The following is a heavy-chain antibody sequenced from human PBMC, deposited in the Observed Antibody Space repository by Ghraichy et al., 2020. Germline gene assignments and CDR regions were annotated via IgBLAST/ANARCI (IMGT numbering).Heavy chain of an antibody. CDR1: GFTFSSYA. CDR3: AKATRRARPDYYDSSGSEDAFDI. D-gene: IGHD3-22*01. V-gene: IGHV3-23*01. CDR2: ISGSGGST. Sequence: GGSLRLSCAASGFTFSSYAMSWVRQAPGKGLEWVSAISGSGGSTYYADSVKGRFTISRDNSKNTLYLQMNSLRAEDTAVYYCAKATRRARPDYYDSSGSEDAFDIWGQGTMVTVSS. J-gene: IGHJ3*02.